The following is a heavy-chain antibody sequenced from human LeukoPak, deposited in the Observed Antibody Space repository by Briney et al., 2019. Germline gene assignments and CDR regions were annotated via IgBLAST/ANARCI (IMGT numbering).Heavy chain of an antibody. D-gene: IGHD6-19*01. CDR3: ARGIAVAGNDY. Sequence: SETLSLTCAVYGGSFSGYYWSWIRQPPGKGLEWIGEINHSGSTYYNPSLKSRVTISVDTSKNQFSLKLSSVTAADTAVYYCARGIAVAGNDYWGQGTLVTVSS. CDR2: INHSGST. V-gene: IGHV4-34*01. CDR1: GGSFSGYY. J-gene: IGHJ4*02.